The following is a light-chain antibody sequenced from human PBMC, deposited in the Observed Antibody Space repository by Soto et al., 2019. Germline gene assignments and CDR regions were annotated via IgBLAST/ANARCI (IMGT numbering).Light chain of an antibody. CDR2: GAS. CDR1: PSVSGSN. J-gene: IGKJ5*01. V-gene: IGKV3D-11*02. CDR3: QQRSNWPIT. Sequence: EMVLTQSAGSVSLSRGGSATLSCRASPSVSGSNLAWYQQKPGQAPRLLIYGASTRATGIPARFSGSGPGTDFTLTISSLEPEDFAVHYCQQRSNWPITVGQGTRLEIK.